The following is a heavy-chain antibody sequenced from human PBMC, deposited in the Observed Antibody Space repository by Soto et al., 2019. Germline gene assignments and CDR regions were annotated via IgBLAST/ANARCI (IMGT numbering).Heavy chain of an antibody. J-gene: IGHJ6*02. Sequence: EVQLVESGGGLVQPGGSLRLSCAASGFTVSSNYMSWVRQAPGKGLEWVSVICSGGSTYYADSVKGRFTISRDNSKNTLYLQMNSLRAEDTAVYYCARGPSTAALYYYYGMDVWGQGTTVTVSS. V-gene: IGHV3-66*01. CDR3: ARGPSTAALYYYYGMDV. CDR2: ICSGGST. D-gene: IGHD2-2*01. CDR1: GFTVSSNY.